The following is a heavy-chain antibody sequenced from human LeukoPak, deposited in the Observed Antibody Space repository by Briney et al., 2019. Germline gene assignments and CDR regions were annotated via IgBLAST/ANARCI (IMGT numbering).Heavy chain of an antibody. V-gene: IGHV3-74*01. J-gene: IGHJ4*02. D-gene: IGHD6-19*01. Sequence: PGGSLRLSCEASGFTYRTYWMHWVRQAPGKELVWVSGINSDGSTTDYADSVRGRFTISRDNAKNTLYLQLNSLRDEDTAVYYCIRGNGGWAYWGQGTLVTVSS. CDR1: GFTYRTYW. CDR3: IRGNGGWAY. CDR2: INSDGSTT.